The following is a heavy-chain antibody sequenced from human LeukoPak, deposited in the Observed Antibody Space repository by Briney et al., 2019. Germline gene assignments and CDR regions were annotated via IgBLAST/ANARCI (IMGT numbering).Heavy chain of an antibody. V-gene: IGHV4-31*03. CDR3: ATVEVPNYYYGMDV. D-gene: IGHD5-24*01. CDR1: GGSISSGSHY. Sequence: PSETLSLTCTVSGGSISSGSHYWSWVRQHPGRGLEWNGCIYDSRFTYYNPSLQSRVTISVDSSENQLSLKLTSVTAADTAVYYCATVEVPNYYYGMDVWGQGTTVTVSS. CDR2: IYDSRFT. J-gene: IGHJ6*02.